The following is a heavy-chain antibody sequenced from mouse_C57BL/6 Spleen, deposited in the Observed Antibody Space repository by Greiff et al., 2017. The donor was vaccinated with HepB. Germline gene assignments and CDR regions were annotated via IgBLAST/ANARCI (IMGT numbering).Heavy chain of an antibody. Sequence: DVMLVESGGGLVKPGGSLKLSCAASGFTFSSYAMSWVRQTPEKRLEWVATISDGGSYTYYPDNVKGRFTSSRDNAKNNLYLQMSQLKSEDTAMYYCARDPLKYFDDWGQGTTLTVSS. V-gene: IGHV5-4*01. CDR2: ISDGGSYT. CDR1: GFTFSSYA. CDR3: ARDPLKYFDD. D-gene: IGHD1-3*01. J-gene: IGHJ2*01.